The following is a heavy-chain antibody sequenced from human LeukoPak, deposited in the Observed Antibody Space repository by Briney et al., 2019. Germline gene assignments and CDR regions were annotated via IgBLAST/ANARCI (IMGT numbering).Heavy chain of an antibody. CDR2: INPSGGST. Sequence: ASVKVSCKASGYTFTSYYMHWVRQAPGQGLEWMGIINPSGGSTSYAQKFQGRVTMTRDTSTSTVYMELSSLRSEDTAVYYCATKYYGSGSSYRSYYYYMDVWGKGTTVTISS. D-gene: IGHD3-10*01. CDR1: GYTFTSYY. CDR3: ATKYYGSGSSYRSYYYYMDV. V-gene: IGHV1-46*03. J-gene: IGHJ6*03.